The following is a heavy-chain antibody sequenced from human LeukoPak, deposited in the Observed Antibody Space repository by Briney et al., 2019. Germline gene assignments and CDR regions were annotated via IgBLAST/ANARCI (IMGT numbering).Heavy chain of an antibody. CDR2: ISGSGGST. J-gene: IGHJ4*02. V-gene: IGHV3-23*01. CDR3: AKGKVSDY. CDR1: GFTFSSYS. D-gene: IGHD3-10*01. Sequence: GGSLRLSCAASGFTFSSYSMNWVRQAPGKGLEWVSAISGSGGSTYYADSVEGRFNISRDNSNNTLYLQMNSLRDEDTAVYFCAKGKVSDYWGQGTLVTVSS.